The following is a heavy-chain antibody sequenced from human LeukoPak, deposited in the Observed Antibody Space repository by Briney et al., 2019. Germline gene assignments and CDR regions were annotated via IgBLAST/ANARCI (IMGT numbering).Heavy chain of an antibody. CDR3: ARVRSSYDILTGYYNADYYGMDV. Sequence: PSETLSLTCAVYGGSFSGYYWSWIRQAPGKGLEWIGEINHSGSTNYNPSLKGRVTISVDTSKNQFSLKLSSVTAADTAVYYCARVRSSYDILTGYYNADYYGMDVWGQGTTVTVSS. CDR2: INHSGST. V-gene: IGHV4-34*01. D-gene: IGHD3-9*01. CDR1: GGSFSGYY. J-gene: IGHJ6*02.